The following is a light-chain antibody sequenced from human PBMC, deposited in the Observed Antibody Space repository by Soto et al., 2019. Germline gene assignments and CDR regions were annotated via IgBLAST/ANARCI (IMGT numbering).Light chain of an antibody. CDR2: TSS. V-gene: IGKV1-39*01. CDR3: QQSYSTPPT. Sequence: DIQLTQSPSFLSASVGDRVTITCRASQSISSWLAWYQQKPGKAPKLLIFTSSSLQSGVPSRFSGSGSGTDFIFTISNLQPEDFATYFCQQSYSTPPTFGQGTKVDIK. CDR1: QSISSW. J-gene: IGKJ1*01.